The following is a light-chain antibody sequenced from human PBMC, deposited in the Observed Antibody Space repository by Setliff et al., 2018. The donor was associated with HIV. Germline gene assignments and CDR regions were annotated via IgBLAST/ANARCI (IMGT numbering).Light chain of an antibody. CDR1: RSDVGAYNY. CDR3: SSYRGGSTLFV. Sequence: LTQPASVSGSPGQSITISCSGTRSDVGAYNYVSWYQQYPGKAPKLVIYEVNNRPSGVSNRFSGSKSGNTASLTISGLQAEDEADYFCSSYRGGSTLFVLGPGTKVTVL. J-gene: IGLJ1*01. CDR2: EVN. V-gene: IGLV2-14*03.